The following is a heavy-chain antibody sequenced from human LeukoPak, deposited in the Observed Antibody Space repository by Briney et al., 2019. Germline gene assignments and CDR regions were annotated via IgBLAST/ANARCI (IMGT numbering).Heavy chain of an antibody. CDR3: ARDRGYYSTSGPFDP. CDR1: GFTFSSYS. D-gene: IGHD3-22*01. Sequence: GGSLRLSCAASGFTFSSYSMNWVRQAPGEGLEWGSSISSSSSYIYYADSVKGRFTISRDNSKNSLYLQMNSLRAEDTAVYYCARDRGYYSTSGPFDPWGQGTLVTVSS. V-gene: IGHV3-21*01. J-gene: IGHJ5*02. CDR2: ISSSSSYI.